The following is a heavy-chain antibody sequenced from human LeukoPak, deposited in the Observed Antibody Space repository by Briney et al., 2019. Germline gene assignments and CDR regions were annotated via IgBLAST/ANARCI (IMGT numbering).Heavy chain of an antibody. Sequence: PGGSLRLSCAASGFTFSSYEMNWVRQAPGKGLEWVSYISSSGSTIYFADSVKGRFTISRDNAKNSPYLQMNSLRAEDTAVYYCARVGQQLVLDYFDYWGQGTLVTVSS. J-gene: IGHJ4*02. CDR2: ISSSGSTI. CDR1: GFTFSSYE. D-gene: IGHD6-13*01. V-gene: IGHV3-48*03. CDR3: ARVGQQLVLDYFDY.